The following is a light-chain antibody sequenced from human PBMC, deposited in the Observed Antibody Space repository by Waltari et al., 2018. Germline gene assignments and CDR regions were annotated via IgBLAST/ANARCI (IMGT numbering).Light chain of an antibody. J-gene: IGLJ3*02. Sequence: QAGLTQPPSVSKGLRQTATLTCTGNSNNVGNQGAAWLQQHQGHPPKLLSYRNNNRPSGISGRFSASRSGNTASLTITGLQPEDEADYYCSAWDSSLSARVFGGGTKLTVL. CDR2: RNN. CDR3: SAWDSSLSARV. CDR1: SNNVGNQG. V-gene: IGLV10-54*04.